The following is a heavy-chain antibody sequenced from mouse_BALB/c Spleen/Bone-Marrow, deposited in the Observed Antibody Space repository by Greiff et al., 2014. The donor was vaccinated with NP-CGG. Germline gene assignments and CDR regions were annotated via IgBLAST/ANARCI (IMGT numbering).Heavy chain of an antibody. J-gene: IGHJ4*01. V-gene: IGHV3-1*02. CDR2: IHYSGTT. CDR1: GYSITSGYS. CDR3: ARLNDGYLYYAMDY. D-gene: IGHD2-3*01. Sequence: EVQLQQSGPDLVKPSQSLSLTCTATGYSITSGYSWHWIRQFPGNKQEWMGYIHYSGTTNYNPSLKSRISITRDTSKNQFFLQLNSVTSDDTATYYCARLNDGYLYYAMDYWGQGTSVTVSS.